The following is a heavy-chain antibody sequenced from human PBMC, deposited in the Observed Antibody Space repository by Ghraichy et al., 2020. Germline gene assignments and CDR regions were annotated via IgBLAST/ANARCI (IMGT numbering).Heavy chain of an antibody. V-gene: IGHV4-39*01. J-gene: IGHJ5*02. CDR3: AKITLFYWFDP. Sequence: SETLSLTCTVSGGSISSSSYYCGWIRQPPGKGLEFIGSIYYTGSTYYSPSFKSRVTISVDTSKSHLSLRLSSVTAADTAVYYCAKITLFYWFDPWGQGTLVTVSS. D-gene: IGHD3-3*01. CDR2: IYYTGST. CDR1: GGSISSSSYY.